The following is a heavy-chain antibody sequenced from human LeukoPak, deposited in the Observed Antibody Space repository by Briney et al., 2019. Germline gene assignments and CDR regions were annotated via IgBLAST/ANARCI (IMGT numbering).Heavy chain of an antibody. CDR2: IIPIFGTA. CDR1: GGTFSSYA. D-gene: IGHD2-2*01. J-gene: IGHJ6*04. CDR3: ARARCGSTSCYSQYYGMDV. Sequence: SVKVSCKASGGTFSSYAISWVRQAPGQGLEWMGGIIPIFGTANYAQKFQGRVTITADESTSTAYMELSSLRSEDTAVYYCARARCGSTSCYSQYYGMDVWGKGTTVTVSS. V-gene: IGHV1-69*01.